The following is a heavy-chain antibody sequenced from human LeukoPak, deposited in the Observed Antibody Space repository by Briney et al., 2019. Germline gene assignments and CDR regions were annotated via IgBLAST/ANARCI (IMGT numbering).Heavy chain of an antibody. D-gene: IGHD6-19*01. CDR1: GGSFSTYY. J-gene: IGHJ1*01. CDR3: ARPGGRSGLAEYFQY. V-gene: IGHV4-34*01. Sequence: ETSETLSLTCAVYGGSFSTYYWSWIRQPAGKGLEWVGEINHSGSTNYNPSLKSRVTISIDTSKNQFSLKLTSVTAADTAVYYCARPGGRSGLAEYFQYWGQGTLVTVSS. CDR2: INHSGST.